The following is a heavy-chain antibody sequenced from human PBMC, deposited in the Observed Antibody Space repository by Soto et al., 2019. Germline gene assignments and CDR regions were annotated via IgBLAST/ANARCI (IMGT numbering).Heavy chain of an antibody. CDR3: ARVDSSSWYPYYFDY. CDR1: GFTFSSYW. D-gene: IGHD6-13*01. Sequence: GESLKISCAASGFTFSSYWMSWVRQAPGKGLEWVANIKQDGSEKYYVDSVKGRFTISRDNAKNSLFLQMNSLRAEDTAVYYCARVDSSSWYPYYFDYWGQGTLVTVSS. J-gene: IGHJ4*02. CDR2: IKQDGSEK. V-gene: IGHV3-7*01.